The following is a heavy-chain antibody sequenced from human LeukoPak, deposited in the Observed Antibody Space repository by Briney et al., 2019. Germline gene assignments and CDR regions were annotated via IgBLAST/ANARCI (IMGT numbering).Heavy chain of an antibody. V-gene: IGHV3-23*01. Sequence: PGGSLRLSCAASGFTFSSYAMSWVRQAPGKGLEWVSAISGSGGSTHYADSVKGRFTISRDNSKNTLYLQMNSLRAEDTAVYYCAKVARHSSLRDYFDYWGQGTLVTVSS. J-gene: IGHJ4*02. D-gene: IGHD5-18*01. CDR2: ISGSGGST. CDR3: AKVARHSSLRDYFDY. CDR1: GFTFSSYA.